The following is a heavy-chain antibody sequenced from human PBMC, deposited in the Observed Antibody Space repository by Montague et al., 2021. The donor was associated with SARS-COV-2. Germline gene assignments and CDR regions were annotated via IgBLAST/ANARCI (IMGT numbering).Heavy chain of an antibody. D-gene: IGHD5-18*01. CDR1: GAPISGSSDY. V-gene: IGHV4-39*01. CDR2: VDYSGNT. Sequence: SETLSLTCTVTGAPISGSSDYWGWIRQSPGKGLEWIASVDYSGNTYYRRSLKSRLTISVDPSKNQFSLKLNSVTAADTALYYCARREYSYGWGDWGQGTLVTVSS. CDR3: ARREYSYGWGD. J-gene: IGHJ4*02.